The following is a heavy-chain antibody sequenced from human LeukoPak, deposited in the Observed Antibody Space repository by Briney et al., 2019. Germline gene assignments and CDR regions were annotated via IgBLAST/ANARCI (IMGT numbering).Heavy chain of an antibody. D-gene: IGHD2-21*01. V-gene: IGHV3-15*01. CDR3: VTDLVIKGYFDY. CDR2: IRRKTDGETT. Sequence: GGSLRLSCAASGFTFSNVWMSWVRQVPGKGLEWVGRIRRKTDGETTDHAAPVKGRFTISRDDSKNTLYLQMNSLKTEDTAVYYCVTDLVIKGYFDYWGQGALVAVSS. J-gene: IGHJ4*02. CDR1: GFTFSNVW.